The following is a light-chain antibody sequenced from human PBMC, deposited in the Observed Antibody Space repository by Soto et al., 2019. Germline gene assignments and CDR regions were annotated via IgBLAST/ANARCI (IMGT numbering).Light chain of an antibody. Sequence: QSVVTQPPSASGTPGQRVTISCSGSSSNIGSNPVNWYQQLPGTAPKLLIYSNDQRPSGVPDRFSGSKSGASASLAISGLQSEDEGDYYCAAWDDSLNGWVFGGGTQLTVL. J-gene: IGLJ3*02. CDR2: SND. CDR3: AAWDDSLNGWV. CDR1: SSNIGSNP. V-gene: IGLV1-44*01.